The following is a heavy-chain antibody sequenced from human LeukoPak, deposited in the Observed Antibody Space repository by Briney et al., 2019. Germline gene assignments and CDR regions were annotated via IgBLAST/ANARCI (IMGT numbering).Heavy chain of an antibody. Sequence: SETLSLTCAVYGGSFSGYYWSWIRQPPGKGLEWIGEINHSGSTNYNPPLKSRVTISVDTSKNQFSLKLSSVTAADTAVYYCARLKEQQLVDGSFDYWGQGTLVTVSS. CDR3: ARLKEQQLVDGSFDY. V-gene: IGHV4-34*01. J-gene: IGHJ4*02. CDR2: INHSGST. CDR1: GGSFSGYY. D-gene: IGHD6-13*01.